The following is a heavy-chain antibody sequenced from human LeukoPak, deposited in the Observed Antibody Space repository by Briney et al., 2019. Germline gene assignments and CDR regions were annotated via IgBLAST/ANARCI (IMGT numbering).Heavy chain of an antibody. V-gene: IGHV3-21*01. D-gene: IGHD3-10*01. CDR2: ISTSSSYI. Sequence: PGGSLRLSCSASGFTFSRYSMNWVRQAPGKGLEWVSSISTSSSYIYYADSVKGRFTISRDNAKNSLYLQMNSLRAEDTAVYYCARGFGSGSYYNGNFDYWGQGTLVTVSS. CDR1: GFTFSRYS. CDR3: ARGFGSGSYYNGNFDY. J-gene: IGHJ4*02.